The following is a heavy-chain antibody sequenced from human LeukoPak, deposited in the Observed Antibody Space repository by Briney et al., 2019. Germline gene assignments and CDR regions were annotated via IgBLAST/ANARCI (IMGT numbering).Heavy chain of an antibody. CDR3: ATWGFRAAYFDY. Sequence: GGSLRLSCAASGFTFSSYAMSWVRQAPGKGLEWVSAISGGGGSTYYADSVKGRFTISRDNSKNTLYLQMNSLRAEDTAVYYCATWGFRAAYFDYWGQGTLVTVSS. CDR2: ISGGGGST. CDR1: GFTFSSYA. J-gene: IGHJ4*02. D-gene: IGHD2-15*01. V-gene: IGHV3-23*01.